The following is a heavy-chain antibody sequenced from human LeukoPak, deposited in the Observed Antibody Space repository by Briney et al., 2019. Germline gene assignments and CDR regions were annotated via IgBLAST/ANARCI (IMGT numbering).Heavy chain of an antibody. CDR1: AFTFSSYW. V-gene: IGHV3-66*01. CDR3: ASGGGSSWFQH. D-gene: IGHD6-13*01. Sequence: GGSLRLSCAASAFTFSSYWMHWVRQAPGKGLEWVSVIYSGGSTYYADSVKGRFTISRDNSKNTLYLQMNSLRAEDTAVYYCASGGGSSWFQHWGQGTLVTVSS. J-gene: IGHJ1*01. CDR2: IYSGGST.